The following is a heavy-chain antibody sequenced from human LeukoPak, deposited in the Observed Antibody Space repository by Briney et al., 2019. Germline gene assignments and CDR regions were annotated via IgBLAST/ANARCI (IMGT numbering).Heavy chain of an antibody. Sequence: PGGSLRLSCAASGFTFSNYAMTWVRQSPGKGLEWVSTISGSGGDTYYADSVKGRFTMSRDNSKNTLYLQMNSLRAEDTAVYYCARDPPYSSTNLDYWGQGTLVTVSS. J-gene: IGHJ4*02. CDR3: ARDPPYSSTNLDY. CDR2: ISGSGGDT. CDR1: GFTFSNYA. V-gene: IGHV3-23*01. D-gene: IGHD6-13*01.